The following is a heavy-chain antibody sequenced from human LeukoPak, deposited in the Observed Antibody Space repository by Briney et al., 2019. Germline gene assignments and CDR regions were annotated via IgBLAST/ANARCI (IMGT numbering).Heavy chain of an antibody. CDR1: GFTFSSYV. CDR2: ICGRGGST. D-gene: IGHD3-3*01. J-gene: IGHJ4*02. CDR3: ARDPGVVAFHYFDF. V-gene: IGHV3-23*01. Sequence: GGSLRLSCAASGFTFSSYVMSWVRQAPGKGLEWVSAICGRGGSTYYADSVKGRFTISRDNSKNTLYLQMNSLRAEDTALYYCARDPGVVAFHYFDFWGQGTLVTVSS.